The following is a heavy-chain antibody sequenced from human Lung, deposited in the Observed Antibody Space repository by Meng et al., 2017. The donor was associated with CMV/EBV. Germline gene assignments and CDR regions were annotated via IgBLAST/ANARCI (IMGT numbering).Heavy chain of an antibody. CDR1: GFSLSNARMG. J-gene: IGHJ6*02. Sequence: SGPXLVXPTETLTLTCTVSGFSLSNARMGVSWIRQPPGKALEWLAHIFSNDEKSYSTSLKSRLTISKDTSKSQVVLTMTNMDPVDTATYYCARIPAAIGGYYYYGMDVWXQGTXVTVSS. D-gene: IGHD2-2*01. V-gene: IGHV2-26*01. CDR2: IFSNDEK. CDR3: ARIPAAIGGYYYYGMDV.